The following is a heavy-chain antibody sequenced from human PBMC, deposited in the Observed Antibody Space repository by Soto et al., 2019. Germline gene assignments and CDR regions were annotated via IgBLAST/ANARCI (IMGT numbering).Heavy chain of an antibody. CDR3: ARGSGIAVIPGELEDVHYDY. Sequence: QVQLQQWGAGLLKPSETLSLTCAVYGQSFSGHTWSWIRQSPGKGLEWIGEISQSGSTYYNPSLKTRDTISADTSKNQFSLTLNSVTAADTGVFYCARGSGIAVIPGELEDVHYDYWGQGTLVSVSS. D-gene: IGHD2-2*01. CDR2: ISQSGST. J-gene: IGHJ4*02. V-gene: IGHV4-34*01. CDR1: GQSFSGHT.